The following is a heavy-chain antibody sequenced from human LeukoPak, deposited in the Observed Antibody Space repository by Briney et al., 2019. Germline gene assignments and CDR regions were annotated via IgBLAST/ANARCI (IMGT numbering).Heavy chain of an antibody. Sequence: ASVKVSCKASGYTFTTYAISWVRQAPGQGLEWMGWISAYNGNTNYTQKLQGRVSMTTDTSTSTAYMELRSLRSDDTAFYYCARGCSGGSCYGYWGQGTLVTVSS. J-gene: IGHJ4*02. D-gene: IGHD2-15*01. CDR2: ISAYNGNT. CDR1: GYTFTTYA. CDR3: ARGCSGGSCYGY. V-gene: IGHV1-18*01.